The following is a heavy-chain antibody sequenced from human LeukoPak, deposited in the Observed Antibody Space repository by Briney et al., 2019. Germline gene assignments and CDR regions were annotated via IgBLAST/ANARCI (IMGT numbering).Heavy chain of an antibody. CDR2: ISGSGGST. D-gene: IGHD3-9*01. CDR1: GFTFSSYA. V-gene: IGHV3-23*01. CDR3: ATTPVLRYFDWLPHDAFDI. Sequence: PGGSLRLSCAASGFTFSSYAMSWVRQAPGKGLEWVSAISGSGGSTYYADSVKGRFTISRDNSKNTLYLQMNSLRAEDTAVYYCATTPVLRYFDWLPHDAFDIWGQGTMVTVSS. J-gene: IGHJ3*02.